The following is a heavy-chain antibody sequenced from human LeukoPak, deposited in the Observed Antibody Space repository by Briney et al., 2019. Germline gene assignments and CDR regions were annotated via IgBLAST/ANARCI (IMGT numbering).Heavy chain of an antibody. CDR2: ISASSSI. CDR1: GFTFSSYA. CDR3: ATTTVTTGYFDY. V-gene: IGHV3-23*01. J-gene: IGHJ4*02. D-gene: IGHD4-17*01. Sequence: GGSLRLSCAASGFTFSSYAMNWVRQAPGKGLEWVSGISASSSIYYADSVKGRFTISRDSSKNTLYLQVNSLRADDTAVYYCATTTVTTGYFDYWGQGTLVTVSS.